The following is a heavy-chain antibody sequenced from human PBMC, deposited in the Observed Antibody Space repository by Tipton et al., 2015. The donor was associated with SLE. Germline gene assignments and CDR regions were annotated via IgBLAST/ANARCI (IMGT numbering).Heavy chain of an antibody. CDR2: TWYDGSGN. D-gene: IGHD1-14*01. V-gene: IGHV3-33*06. CDR1: GFTFNAYA. J-gene: IGHJ6*02. Sequence: SLRLSCAASGFTFNAYAMHWVRQAPGKGLEWVAFTWYDGSGNYYADSVKGRFTISRDNSRSTLYLQINGLRADDTAVYFCSKDCRADHGDDYYYYAMDVWGHGPTVAVSS. CDR3: SKDCRADHGDDYYYYAMDV.